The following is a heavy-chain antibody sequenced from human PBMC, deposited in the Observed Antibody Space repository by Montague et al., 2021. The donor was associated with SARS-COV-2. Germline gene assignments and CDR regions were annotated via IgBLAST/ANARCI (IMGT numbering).Heavy chain of an antibody. CDR3: ARDEDQVDSNYYFDY. CDR2: ISYDGTNK. CDR1: GFTFSSYA. D-gene: IGHD2-2*01. V-gene: IGHV3-30*04. Sequence: SLRLSCAASGFTFSSYAMHWVRQAPGKGLEWVAVISYDGTNKYXXXSXXXRFTISRDNSKNTLYLQMNSLRAEDTAVYYCARDEDQVDSNYYFDYWGQGTLVTVSS. J-gene: IGHJ4*02.